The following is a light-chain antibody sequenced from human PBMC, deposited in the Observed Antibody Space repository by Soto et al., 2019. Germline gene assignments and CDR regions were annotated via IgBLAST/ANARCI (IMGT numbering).Light chain of an antibody. J-gene: IGKJ5*01. Sequence: EIVLTQSPATLSLSPGERATLSCRASQSVSSYLAWYQQKPGQAPRLLIYDASNRATGIPARLSGSVSGTDFTLTISSLEPEDFAVYHCQQRSNWPPSITFGQGTRLEIK. V-gene: IGKV3-11*01. CDR2: DAS. CDR3: QQRSNWPPSIT. CDR1: QSVSSY.